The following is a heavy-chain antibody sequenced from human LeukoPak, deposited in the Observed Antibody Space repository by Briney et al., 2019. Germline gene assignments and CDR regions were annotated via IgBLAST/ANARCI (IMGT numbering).Heavy chain of an antibody. D-gene: IGHD6-6*01. CDR2: ISSSSSYI. CDR1: GFTFSSYS. Sequence: GGSLSLSCAASGFTFSSYSMNWVRQAPGKGLEWVSSISSSSSYIYYADSVKGRFTISRDDAKNSLYLQMNRLRAEDTAVYYCAREGIAARLVGGWFDPWGQGTLVTVSS. V-gene: IGHV3-21*01. CDR3: AREGIAARLVGGWFDP. J-gene: IGHJ5*02.